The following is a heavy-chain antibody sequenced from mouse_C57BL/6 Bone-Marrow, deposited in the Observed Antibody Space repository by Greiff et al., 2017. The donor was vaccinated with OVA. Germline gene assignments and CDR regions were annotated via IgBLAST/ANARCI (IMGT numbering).Heavy chain of an antibody. CDR1: GYTFTSYW. CDR2: IDPNSGGT. V-gene: IGHV1-72*01. CDR3: APDYYGSSYVWFAY. Sequence: QVQLKQPGAELVKPGASVKLSCKASGYTFTSYWMHWVKQRPGRGLEWIGRIDPNSGGTKYNEKFKSKATLTVDKPSSTAYMQLSSLTSEDSAVYYCAPDYYGSSYVWFAYWGQGTLVTVSA. D-gene: IGHD1-1*01. J-gene: IGHJ3*01.